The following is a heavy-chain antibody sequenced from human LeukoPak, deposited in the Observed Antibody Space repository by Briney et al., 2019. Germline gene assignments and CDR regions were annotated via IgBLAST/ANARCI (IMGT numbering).Heavy chain of an antibody. CDR1: GFTFSSYG. CDR2: ISYDGSNK. D-gene: IGHD2-15*01. Sequence: GGSLRLSCAASGFTFSSYGMHWVRQAPGKGLEWVAVISYDGSNKYYVDSVKGRFTISRDNSKNTLYLQMNSLRAEDTAVYYCAKDRIGVDVWGQGTTVTVSS. V-gene: IGHV3-30*18. CDR3: AKDRIGVDV. J-gene: IGHJ6*02.